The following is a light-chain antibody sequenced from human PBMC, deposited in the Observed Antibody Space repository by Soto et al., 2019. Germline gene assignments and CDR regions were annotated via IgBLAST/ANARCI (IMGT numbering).Light chain of an antibody. CDR1: QSVNSGY. V-gene: IGKV3-20*01. CDR3: QQYGSSPVT. CDR2: AAS. J-gene: IGKJ4*01. Sequence: EVVLTQSPGTLSLSPGERATLSCRASQSVNSGYVAWYQQKHGRAPRLLIHAASKRATGIPDWFSGGGSGTDLNITISRLEPADFAVYYCQQYGSSPVTFGGGTHVE.